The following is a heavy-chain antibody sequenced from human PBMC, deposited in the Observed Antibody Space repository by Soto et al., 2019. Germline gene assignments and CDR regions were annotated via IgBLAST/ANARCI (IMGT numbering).Heavy chain of an antibody. Sequence: GGSLRFSCAASGFTFINYAMSWVRQAPGKGLEWVSSISGAGGSTYYADSVKGRFTISRDNSKNTLYLQVNSLRADDTAVYYCAKGSGYDYTYYYHCYMDVWGKGTTVTVSS. CDR2: ISGAGGST. D-gene: IGHD5-12*01. CDR3: AKGSGYDYTYYYHCYMDV. J-gene: IGHJ6*03. CDR1: GFTFINYA. V-gene: IGHV3-23*01.